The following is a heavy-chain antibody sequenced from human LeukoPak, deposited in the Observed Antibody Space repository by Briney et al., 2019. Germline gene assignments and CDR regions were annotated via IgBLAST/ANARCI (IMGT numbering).Heavy chain of an antibody. CDR3: ARGLLQRPIDY. Sequence: GGSLRLSCSASGFTFSSYNMNWVRQAPGKGLEWVAVIWYDGTNKYYADSVKGRFTISRDNSKNTLYLQMNSLRAEDTAVYYCARGLLQRPIDYWGQGTLVTVSS. CDR1: GFTFSSYN. CDR2: IWYDGTNK. D-gene: IGHD3-22*01. J-gene: IGHJ4*02. V-gene: IGHV3-33*08.